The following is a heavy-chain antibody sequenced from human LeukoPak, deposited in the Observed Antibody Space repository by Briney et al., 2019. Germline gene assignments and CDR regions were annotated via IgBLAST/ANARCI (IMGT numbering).Heavy chain of an antibody. D-gene: IGHD3-16*01. CDR1: GFMFSDYY. J-gene: IGHJ4*02. Sequence: GGSLRLSCAASGFMFSDYYMVWIRQAPGKGLEWSAYISSGGDTFFYADSVKGRFTISRDNSGDSLYLQMNSLRAEDTAVYYCARGDGVYDYVWGRSYWGLGTLVTVSS. CDR3: ARGDGVYDYVWGRSY. CDR2: ISSGGDTF. V-gene: IGHV3-11*01.